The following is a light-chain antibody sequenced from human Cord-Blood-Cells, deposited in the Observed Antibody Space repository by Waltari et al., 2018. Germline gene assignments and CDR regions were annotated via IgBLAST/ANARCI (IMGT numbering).Light chain of an antibody. J-gene: IGKJ1*01. CDR1: QSVSSY. Sequence: EIVLTQSPATLSLSPGERATLSCRASQSVSSYLAWYQQKPGQAPRLLIYDASNRATGIPARSSGSGSGTDFTLTISSLEPEEFAVYYCQQRSNWPPWTFGQGTKVEIK. CDR2: DAS. V-gene: IGKV3-11*01. CDR3: QQRSNWPPWT.